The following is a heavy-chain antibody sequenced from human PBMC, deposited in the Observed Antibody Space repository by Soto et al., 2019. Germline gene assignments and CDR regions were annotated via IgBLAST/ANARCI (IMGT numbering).Heavy chain of an antibody. CDR3: ARTAAAGKYYYGVDV. J-gene: IGHJ6*02. V-gene: IGHV5-51*01. CDR2: IYPGDSDT. CDR1: GYSFTSYW. D-gene: IGHD6-13*01. Sequence: GESLKISCKGSGYSFTSYWIGWVRQMPGKGLEWMGIIYPGDSDTRYSPSFQGQVTISADMSISTAYLQWSSLKASDTAIYYCARTAAAGKYYYGVDVWGQGTTVTSP.